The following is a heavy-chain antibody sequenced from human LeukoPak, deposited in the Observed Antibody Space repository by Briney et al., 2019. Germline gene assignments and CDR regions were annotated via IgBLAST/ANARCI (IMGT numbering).Heavy chain of an antibody. Sequence: PSETLSLTCAVYGGSFSGYYWSWIRQPPGKGLEWIGEINHSGSTNHNPSLKSRVTISVDTPKNQFSLKLSSVTAADTAVYYCATPSGGYSPHWYFDLWGRGTLVTVSS. V-gene: IGHV4-34*01. CDR1: GGSFSGYY. D-gene: IGHD5-12*01. J-gene: IGHJ2*01. CDR2: INHSGST. CDR3: ATPSGGYSPHWYFDL.